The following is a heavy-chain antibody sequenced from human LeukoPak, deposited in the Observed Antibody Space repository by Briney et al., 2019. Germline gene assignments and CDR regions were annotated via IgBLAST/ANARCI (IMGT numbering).Heavy chain of an antibody. Sequence: SQTLSLTCAISGDSVSSNSASWNWIRPSPSRGLEWLGRTYYRSKWYNDYAVSVRGRITINPDTSKNQFSLQLNSLTPEDTAVYYCARNTPDFGTHQRFDPWGQGTLVTVSS. CDR3: ARNTPDFGTHQRFDP. D-gene: IGHD3-10*01. V-gene: IGHV6-1*01. CDR2: TYYRSKWYN. J-gene: IGHJ5*02. CDR1: GDSVSSNSAS.